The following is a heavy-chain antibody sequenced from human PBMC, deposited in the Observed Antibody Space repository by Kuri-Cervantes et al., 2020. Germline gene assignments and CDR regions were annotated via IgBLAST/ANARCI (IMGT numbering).Heavy chain of an antibody. J-gene: IGHJ6*03. CDR2: VTGSGGST. CDR1: GFTFSSYA. V-gene: IGHV3-23*01. CDR3: AKDREGITMVRGIIISRYDYYYMDV. D-gene: IGHD3-10*01. Sequence: GESLKISCVASGFTFSSYAMSWVRQAPGKGLQWVSAVTGSGGSTYYADSVKGRFTISRDNSKNTLYLQMNSLRAEDTAVYYCAKDREGITMVRGIIISRYDYYYMDVWGKGTTVTVSS.